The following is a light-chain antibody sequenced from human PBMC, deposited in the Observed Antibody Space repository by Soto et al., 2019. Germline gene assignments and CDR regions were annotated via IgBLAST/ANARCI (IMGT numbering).Light chain of an antibody. CDR3: QQYGSSPYT. CDR2: DAS. J-gene: IGKJ2*01. CDR1: PSVSSSY. Sequence: EIVLTQSPGTLSLSPGERATLSCRASPSVSSSYLAWYQQKPGQAPRLLIYDASSRATGIPDRFSCSGSGTDFTLTISRLEPEDFAVYFCQQYGSSPYTFGQGTKLEIK. V-gene: IGKV3-20*01.